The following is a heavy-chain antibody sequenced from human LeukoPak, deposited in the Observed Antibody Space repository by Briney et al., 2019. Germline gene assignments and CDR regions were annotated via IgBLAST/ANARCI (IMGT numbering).Heavy chain of an antibody. V-gene: IGHV4-39*01. J-gene: IGHJ4*02. Sequence: SETLSLTCTVSGGSISSYYWGWIRQPPGKGLEWIGSIYYSGSTYYNPSLKSRVTISVDTSKNQFSLKLSSETAADTAVYYCARLERNYQLDYWGQGTLVTVSS. CDR1: GGSISSYY. D-gene: IGHD2-2*01. CDR3: ARLERNYQLDY. CDR2: IYYSGST.